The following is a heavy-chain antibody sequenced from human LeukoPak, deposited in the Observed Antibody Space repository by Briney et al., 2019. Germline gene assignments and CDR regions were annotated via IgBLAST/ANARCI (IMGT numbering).Heavy chain of an antibody. V-gene: IGHV3-23*01. CDR1: GFTFSSYA. D-gene: IGHD3-22*01. CDR2: ISGSGGST. Sequence: GGSLRLSCAASGFTFSSYAMSWVRQAPGKGLEWVSAISGSGGSTYYADSVKGRFTISRDNSKNTLFLQMSSLRAEDTAVYYCARAVDSSGNYGMDVWGQGTTVTVSS. CDR3: ARAVDSSGNYGMDV. J-gene: IGHJ6*02.